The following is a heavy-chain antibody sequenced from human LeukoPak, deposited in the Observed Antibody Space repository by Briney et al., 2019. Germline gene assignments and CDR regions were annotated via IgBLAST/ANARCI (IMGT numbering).Heavy chain of an antibody. V-gene: IGHV5-51*01. D-gene: IGHD3-22*01. CDR2: IYPGDSET. CDR1: GYSFTSHW. J-gene: IGHJ3*02. CDR3: ARRYYYDSSGYYLAHDAFDI. Sequence: GESLKISCKGSGYSFTSHWIGWVRQLPGKGLEWMEIIYPGDSETRYSPSFQGQVTISVDKSISTAYLQWSSLKASDTAMYYCARRYYYDSSGYYLAHDAFDIWGQGTMVTVSS.